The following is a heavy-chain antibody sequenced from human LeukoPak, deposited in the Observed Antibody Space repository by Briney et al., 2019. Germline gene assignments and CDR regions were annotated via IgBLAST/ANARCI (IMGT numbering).Heavy chain of an antibody. D-gene: IGHD1-7*01. J-gene: IGHJ4*02. CDR3: AKDLGFPGKLPYFDY. CDR1: GFTFSSYA. V-gene: IGHV3-23*01. CDR2: ISGSGGST. Sequence: PGGSLRLSCAASGFTFSSYAMSWVRQAPGKGLEWVSAISGSGGSTYYADSVKGRFTISRDNSKNTLYLQMNSLRAEDTAVYYCAKDLGFPGKLPYFDYWGQGTLVTVSS.